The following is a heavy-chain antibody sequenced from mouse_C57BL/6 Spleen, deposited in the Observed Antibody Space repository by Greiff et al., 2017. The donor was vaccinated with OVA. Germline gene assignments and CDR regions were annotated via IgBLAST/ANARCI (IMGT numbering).Heavy chain of an antibody. J-gene: IGHJ3*01. CDR1: GYSFTDYN. CDR3: ARKGLRDYDYDGFAY. D-gene: IGHD2-4*01. Sequence: VHVKQSGPELVKPGASVKISCKASGYSFTDYNMNWVKQSNGKSLEWIGVINPNYGTTSYNQKFKGKATLTVDQSSSTAYMQLNSLTSEDSAVYYCARKGLRDYDYDGFAYWGQGTLVTVSA. CDR2: INPNYGTT. V-gene: IGHV1-39*01.